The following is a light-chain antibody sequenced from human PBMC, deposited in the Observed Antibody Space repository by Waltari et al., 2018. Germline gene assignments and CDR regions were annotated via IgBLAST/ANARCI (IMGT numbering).Light chain of an antibody. Sequence: EIVLTQNPGRLPLSPGERAPIPCRASQSVSSSYLAWYQQKPGQAPRLLIYGASSRATGIPDRFSGSGSGTDFTLTISRLEPEDFAVYYCQQYGSSPLTFGGGTKVEIK. V-gene: IGKV3-20*01. CDR1: QSVSSSY. J-gene: IGKJ4*01. CDR2: GAS. CDR3: QQYGSSPLT.